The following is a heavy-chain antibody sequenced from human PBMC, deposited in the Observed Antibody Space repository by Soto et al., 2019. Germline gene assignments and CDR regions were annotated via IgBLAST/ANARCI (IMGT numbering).Heavy chain of an antibody. CDR1: GCSISNVNDC. J-gene: IGHJ6*02. CDR3: ATQGFYRMGV. CDR2: IYSGGSI. Sequence: SETLSLACIVSGCSISNVNDCWSWIRQRPDKGLEWIGHIYSGGSIYNNPSLTSRVTILVDTSKNQFSLKLNSVTAADTAMFYCATQGFYRMGVWGRGTTVTVSS. V-gene: IGHV4-31*02.